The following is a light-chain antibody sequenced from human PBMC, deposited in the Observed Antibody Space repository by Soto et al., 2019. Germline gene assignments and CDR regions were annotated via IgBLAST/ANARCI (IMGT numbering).Light chain of an antibody. CDR3: QAYDSSLSGVV. CDR2: GNS. V-gene: IGLV1-40*01. CDR1: SSNIGAGYD. Sequence: QPVLTQPPSVSGAPGQRVTISCTGSSSNIGAGYDVHWYQQFPGTAPKLLIYGNSNRPSGVPDRFSGSKSGTSASLAITGLQAKDEADYYCQAYDSSLSGVVFGGGTKLTVL. J-gene: IGLJ2*01.